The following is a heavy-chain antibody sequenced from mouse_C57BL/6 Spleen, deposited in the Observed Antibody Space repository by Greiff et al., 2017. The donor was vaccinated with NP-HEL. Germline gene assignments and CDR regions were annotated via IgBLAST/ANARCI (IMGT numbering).Heavy chain of an antibody. Sequence: VKLQESGAELVRPGASVTLSCKASGYTFTDYEMHWVKQTPVHGLEWIGAIDPETGGTAYNQKFKGKAILTADKSSSTAYMELRSLTSEDSAVYYCTDSYDYDVLDYWGQGTTLTVSS. CDR3: TDSYDYDVLDY. D-gene: IGHD2-4*01. CDR1: GYTFTDYE. CDR2: IDPETGGT. V-gene: IGHV1-15*01. J-gene: IGHJ2*01.